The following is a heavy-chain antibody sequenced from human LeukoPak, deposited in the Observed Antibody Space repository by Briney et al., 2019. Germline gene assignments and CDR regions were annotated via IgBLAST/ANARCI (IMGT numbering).Heavy chain of an antibody. CDR2: MNQDGGER. J-gene: IGHJ4*02. Sequence: GGSLRLSCAASGFTFSSYWMSWVRQAPGQGLEWVANMNQDGGERYYVDSVKGRFTISRDNAKNSLDLQMNSLRAEDTAVYYCARDLGYCSGGSCYSYYFDSWGQGTLVTVSS. CDR3: ARDLGYCSGGSCYSYYFDS. V-gene: IGHV3-7*04. D-gene: IGHD2-15*01. CDR1: GFTFSSYW.